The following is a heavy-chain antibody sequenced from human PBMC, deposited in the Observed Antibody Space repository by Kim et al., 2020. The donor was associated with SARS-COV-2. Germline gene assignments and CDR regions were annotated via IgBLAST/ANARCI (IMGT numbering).Heavy chain of an antibody. CDR3: ARGYDSSGYYPLPQDY. J-gene: IGHJ4*02. CDR1: GGSISISSYY. Sequence: SETLSLTCTVSGGSISISSYYWGWIRQPPGKGLEWIGSIYYSGSTYYNSSLKSRVTISVDTSKNQFSLKLSSVTAADTAVYYCARGYDSSGYYPLPQDYWGQGTLVTVSS. D-gene: IGHD3-22*01. V-gene: IGHV4-39*07. CDR2: IYYSGST.